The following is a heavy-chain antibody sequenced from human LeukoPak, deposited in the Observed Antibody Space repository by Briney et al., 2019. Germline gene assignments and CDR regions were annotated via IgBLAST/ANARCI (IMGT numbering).Heavy chain of an antibody. CDR2: ISYDGSNK. J-gene: IGHJ4*02. CDR3: ARAWYYYDSSGYIDY. D-gene: IGHD3-22*01. CDR1: GFTFSSYA. Sequence: PGGSLRLSCAASGFTFSSYAMSWVRQAPGKGLEWVAVISYDGSNKYYADSVKGRFTISRDNSKNTLYLQMNSLRAEDTAVYYCARAWYYYDSSGYIDYWGQGTLVTVSS. V-gene: IGHV3-30-3*01.